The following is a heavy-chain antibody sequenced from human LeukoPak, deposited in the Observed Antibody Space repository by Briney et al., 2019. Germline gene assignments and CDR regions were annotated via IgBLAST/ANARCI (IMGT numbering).Heavy chain of an antibody. V-gene: IGHV1-18*01. CDR3: ARDLLGSPNGGYGDFNIFDM. CDR1: GYTFTSYG. D-gene: IGHD4-17*01. Sequence: ASVKVSCKASGYTFTSYGISWVRQAPGQGLEWMGWISPYNGNTHYIQNLQGRVTMTVDTSTNTASMELRSLRSDDTAVYYCARDLLGSPNGGYGDFNIFDMWGQGTLVIVSS. J-gene: IGHJ4*02. CDR2: ISPYNGNT.